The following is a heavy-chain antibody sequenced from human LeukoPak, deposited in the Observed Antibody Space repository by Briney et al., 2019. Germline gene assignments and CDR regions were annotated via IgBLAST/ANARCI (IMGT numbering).Heavy chain of an antibody. CDR1: GFTFSSYS. D-gene: IGHD4-11*01. CDR3: AKEKTTVTTNQYYYYLGV. J-gene: IGHJ6*03. CDR2: ISSSSSYI. V-gene: IGHV3-21*01. Sequence: GGPLRLSCAASGFTFSSYSMNWVRQAPGKGLEWVSSISSSSSYIYYADSVKGRFTISRDNAKNSLYLQMNSLRAEDTAVYYCAKEKTTVTTNQYYYYLGVWGQGDTVTVSS.